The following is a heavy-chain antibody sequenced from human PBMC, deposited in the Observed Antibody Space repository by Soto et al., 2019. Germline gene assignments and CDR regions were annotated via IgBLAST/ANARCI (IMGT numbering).Heavy chain of an antibody. Sequence: ASVKVSCKASGNTFTNYYIHWVRQAPGQGLEWMGTINPSGGHTTYAQKFLGRVTMTRDTSTSTLYMELTSLRSEDTAVYYCARGGHVVVVTAPFAYWGQGTLVTVSS. D-gene: IGHD2-21*02. CDR1: GNTFTNYY. V-gene: IGHV1-46*01. CDR2: INPSGGHT. CDR3: ARGGHVVVVTAPFAY. J-gene: IGHJ4*02.